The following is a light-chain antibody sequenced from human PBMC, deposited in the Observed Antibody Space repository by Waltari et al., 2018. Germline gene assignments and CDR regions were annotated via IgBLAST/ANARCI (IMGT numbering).Light chain of an antibody. CDR1: SSDVGGYNY. CDR3: CSYAGSYTLWV. CDR2: DVS. V-gene: IGLV2-11*01. J-gene: IGLJ3*02. Sequence: QSALTQPRSVSGSPGQSVTISCTGTSSDVGGYNYVSWYQQHPGKAPKLMIYDVSKRPSGFPDRFACAKSGNTASLTIAGLQAEDEADYYCCSYAGSYTLWVFGGGTKLTVL.